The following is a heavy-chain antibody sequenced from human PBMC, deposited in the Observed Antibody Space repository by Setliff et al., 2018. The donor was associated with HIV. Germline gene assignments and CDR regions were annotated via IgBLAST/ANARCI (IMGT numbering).Heavy chain of an antibody. J-gene: IGHJ4*02. D-gene: IGHD1-26*01. V-gene: IGHV4-34*01. CDR2: INHSGST. CDR1: NGSFSNYY. CDR3: ARGHGVYSGSYLAVYFDY. Sequence: PSETLSLTCAVYNGSFSNYYWTWIRQPPGKGLEWIGEINHSGSTNYNPSLKSRVTISVDMSKNQVSLKVSSVTAADTAVYYCARGHGVYSGSYLAVYFDYWGQGTLVTVSS.